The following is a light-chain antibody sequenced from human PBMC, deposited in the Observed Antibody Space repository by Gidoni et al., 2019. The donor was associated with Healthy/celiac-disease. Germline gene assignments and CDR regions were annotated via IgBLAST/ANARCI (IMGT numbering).Light chain of an antibody. V-gene: IGKV3-15*01. J-gene: IGKJ4*01. CDR3: QQYNNWPPLT. CDR1: QSVSGN. CDR2: AAS. Sequence: EIVMTQSPATLSVSPGERAPLSCRASQSVSGNLAWFQQKPGQAPRLLIYAASTRATGIPARFSGTGSGTDFTLTITGLQSEDFAVYFCQQYNNWPPLTFGGGTKVEIK.